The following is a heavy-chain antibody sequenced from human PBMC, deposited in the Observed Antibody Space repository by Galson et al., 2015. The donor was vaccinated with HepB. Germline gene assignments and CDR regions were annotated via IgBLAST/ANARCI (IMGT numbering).Heavy chain of an antibody. J-gene: IGHJ4*02. CDR3: TKEPPVATFDC. Sequence: SLRLSCAASGFTFSSYAMSWVRQAPGKGLEWVSGISGTGGYTYYADSVKGRFIISRDNSKNTLYLQMDSLRAEDTAVYYCTKEPPVATFDCWGQGTLVTVSS. V-gene: IGHV3-23*01. D-gene: IGHD2-2*01. CDR1: GFTFSSYA. CDR2: ISGTGGYT.